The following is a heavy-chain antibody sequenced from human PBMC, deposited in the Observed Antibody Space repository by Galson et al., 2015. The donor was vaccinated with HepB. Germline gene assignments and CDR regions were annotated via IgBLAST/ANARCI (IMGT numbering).Heavy chain of an antibody. CDR3: ARDCPPGSGGVRSAFDI. D-gene: IGHD3-10*01. CDR1: GGSMRRSSCY. CDR2: ISYSGNT. J-gene: IGHJ3*02. Sequence: LSLTCTVSGGSMRRSSCYWGWVRLPPGKGLEWIGSISYSGNTYYNPSLKSRVTILVDTSKNQFSPQLNSVTAADTAVYYCARDCPPGSGGVRSAFDIWGQGTVVTVSS. V-gene: IGHV4-39*07.